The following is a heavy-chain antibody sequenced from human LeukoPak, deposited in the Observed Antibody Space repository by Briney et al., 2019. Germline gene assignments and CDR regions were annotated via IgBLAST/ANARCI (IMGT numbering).Heavy chain of an antibody. V-gene: IGHV3-69-1*01. CDR2: IVGSSST. CDR1: GFTVSSNY. Sequence: PGGSLRLSCAASGFTVSSNYMSWVRQAPGKGLEWVSSIVGSSSTYYADSLKGRFTISRDNAKNSLYLQMNSLRAEDTAVYYCARIGAGSSRDYWGQGTLVTVSS. D-gene: IGHD6-13*01. J-gene: IGHJ4*02. CDR3: ARIGAGSSRDY.